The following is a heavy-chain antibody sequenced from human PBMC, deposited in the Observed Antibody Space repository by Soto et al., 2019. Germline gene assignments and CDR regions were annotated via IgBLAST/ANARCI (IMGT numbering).Heavy chain of an antibody. CDR1: GFTFGTYA. CDR2: VGASGHTT. V-gene: IGHV3-23*01. D-gene: IGHD3-10*01. J-gene: IGHJ4*02. CDR3: AKCPRGACFDS. Sequence: EVQLLESGGALVQPGGSLRLSCAASGFTFGTYAMSWVRQAPGKGLDWVSVVGASGHTTYYADSVKGRFTNSRDNSKNTVDLQMTSLKVEDTALYCCAKCPRGACFDSWGQGTMVVVSS.